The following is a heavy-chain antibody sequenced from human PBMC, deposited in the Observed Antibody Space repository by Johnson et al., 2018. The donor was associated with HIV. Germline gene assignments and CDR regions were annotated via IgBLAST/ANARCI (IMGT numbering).Heavy chain of an antibody. CDR2: IFSGGST. CDR1: GFIVSSKY. Sequence: VQLVESGGGLIQPGGSLRLSCAASGFIVSSKYMSWVRQAPGKGLEWVSVIFSGGSTYYADSVNGRFTISRDNSKNTLYLQMNSLRAEDTALYYCARACRDGYTCDAFDIWGQGTMVTVSS. CDR3: ARACRDGYTCDAFDI. J-gene: IGHJ3*02. V-gene: IGHV3-53*01. D-gene: IGHD5-24*01.